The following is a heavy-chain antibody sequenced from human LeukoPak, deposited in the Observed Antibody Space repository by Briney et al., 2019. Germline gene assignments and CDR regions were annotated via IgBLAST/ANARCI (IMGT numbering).Heavy chain of an antibody. J-gene: IGHJ3*02. CDR1: GFTFSSYS. D-gene: IGHD6-13*01. CDR3: ARDRPSIAATARDALDI. Sequence: GGSLRLSCAASGFTFSSYSMNWVRQAPGKGLEWVSSISSSSSYIYYADSVKGRFTISRDNAKNSLYLQMNSLRAEDTAVYYCARDRPSIAATARDALDIWGQGTMVTVSS. CDR2: ISSSSSYI. V-gene: IGHV3-21*01.